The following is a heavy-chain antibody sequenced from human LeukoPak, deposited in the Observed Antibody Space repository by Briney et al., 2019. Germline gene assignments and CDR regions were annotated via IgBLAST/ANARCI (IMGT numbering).Heavy chain of an antibody. D-gene: IGHD4-23*01. Sequence: GGSLRLSCAASGFTLSDFYMSWIRQAPGKGLGWVSYISDSGNIIFYADSVKGRFTISRDNVKNSLYLQMNSLRAEDTALYYCASRRAVASTDPHTFDIWGQGTMVTVSS. J-gene: IGHJ3*02. V-gene: IGHV3-11*01. CDR1: GFTLSDFY. CDR3: ASRRAVASTDPHTFDI. CDR2: ISDSGNII.